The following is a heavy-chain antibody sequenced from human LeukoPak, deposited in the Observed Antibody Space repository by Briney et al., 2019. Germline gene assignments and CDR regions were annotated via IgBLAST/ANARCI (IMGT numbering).Heavy chain of an antibody. CDR3: ARTQSQSGSYRYYFGY. Sequence: KTSETLSLTCTVSGASVGSAGYYWSWIRQPPGGGLEWIGYIYYIRNTNYNPSLKSRVTMSLDPSENQSSLKLNSVTAADTAVYYCARTQSQSGSYRYYFGYWGQGTLVTVSS. CDR2: IYYIRNT. V-gene: IGHV4-61*08. CDR1: GASVGSAGYY. D-gene: IGHD1-26*01. J-gene: IGHJ4*02.